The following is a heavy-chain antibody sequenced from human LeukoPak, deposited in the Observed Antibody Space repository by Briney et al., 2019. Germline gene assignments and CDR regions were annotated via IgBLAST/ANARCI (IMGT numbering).Heavy chain of an antibody. CDR1: GGSISSYY. J-gene: IGHJ6*03. Sequence: SETLSLTCTVSGGSISSYYWSWIRQPPGKGLEWIGEINHSGSTNYNLSLKSRVTISVDTSKNQFSLKLTSVTAADTAVYYCARGDVVVIPAARYYYYYIDVWGKGTTVTVSS. D-gene: IGHD2-2*01. CDR2: INHSGST. CDR3: ARGDVVVIPAARYYYYYIDV. V-gene: IGHV4-34*01.